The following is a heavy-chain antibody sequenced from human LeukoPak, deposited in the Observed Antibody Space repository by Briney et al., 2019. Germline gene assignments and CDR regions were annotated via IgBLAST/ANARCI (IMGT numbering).Heavy chain of an antibody. CDR1: GGSISSYY. V-gene: IGHV4-4*07. CDR3: ARDGPVWFGELSPWFDP. CDR2: IYTSGST. Sequence: SATLSLTCTVSGGSISSYYWSWIRQPAGKGLEWIGRIYTSGSTNYNPSLKSRVTMSVDTSKNQFSLKLSSVTAADTAVYYCARDGPVWFGELSPWFDPWGQGTLVTVSS. J-gene: IGHJ5*02. D-gene: IGHD3-10*01.